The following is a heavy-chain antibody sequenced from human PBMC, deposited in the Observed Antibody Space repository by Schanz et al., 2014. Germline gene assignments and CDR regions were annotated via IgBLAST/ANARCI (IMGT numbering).Heavy chain of an antibody. Sequence: QVQLVESGGGVVQPGGSLRLSCAASGFTFSDYYMSWIRQAPGKGLEWVSSISSSGSYIYYADSVKGRFTISRDRFQNTLYLRMSSLRAEDTAVYYCARPRFDYGEVDYWGQGTLVTVSS. V-gene: IGHV3-11*04. J-gene: IGHJ4*02. CDR1: GFTFSDYY. CDR3: ARPRFDYGEVDY. CDR2: ISSSGSYI. D-gene: IGHD4-17*01.